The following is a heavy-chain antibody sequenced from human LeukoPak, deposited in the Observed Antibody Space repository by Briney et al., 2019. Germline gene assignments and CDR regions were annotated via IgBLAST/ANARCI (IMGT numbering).Heavy chain of an antibody. CDR3: AKDKGIQAAVGMDY. CDR1: GFTFENYA. J-gene: IGHJ4*02. CDR2: IRWNSGSI. V-gene: IGHV3-9*03. D-gene: IGHD6-13*01. Sequence: TGGSLRLSCAASGFTFENYAMHWVRQAPGKGLEWVSDIRWNSGSIGYADSVKGRFTISRDNAQNSLYLQMNSLRAEDMALYYCAKDKGIQAAVGMDYWGQGTLVTVSS.